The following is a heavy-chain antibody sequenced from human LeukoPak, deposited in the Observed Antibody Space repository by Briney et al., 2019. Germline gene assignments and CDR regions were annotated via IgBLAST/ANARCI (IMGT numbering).Heavy chain of an antibody. CDR3: ARTVSEYDFWSGYYPRSWFDP. CDR1: GYTFTSYD. Sequence: ASVKVSCKASGYTFTSYDINWVRQATGQGLEWMGWMNPNSGNTGYAQKFQGRVTMTRNTSISTAYMELSSLRSEDTAVYYCARTVSEYDFWSGYYPRSWFDPWGQGTLDTVSS. J-gene: IGHJ5*02. D-gene: IGHD3-3*01. CDR2: MNPNSGNT. V-gene: IGHV1-8*01.